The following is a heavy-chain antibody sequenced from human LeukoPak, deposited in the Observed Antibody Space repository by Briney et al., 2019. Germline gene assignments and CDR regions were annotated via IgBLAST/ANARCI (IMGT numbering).Heavy chain of an antibody. D-gene: IGHD4-11*01. CDR3: ATGGNFYYSH. Sequence: GGSLRLSCAASGFPFSGYGMHWVRQAPGKGLEWVAVAYGDGSSQYYADSVKGRFSISRDISKNTLSLQMNSLRAEDTAVYSCATGGNFYYSHWGQGTLVTVSS. CDR1: GFPFSGYG. J-gene: IGHJ1*01. V-gene: IGHV3-33*01. CDR2: AYGDGSSQ.